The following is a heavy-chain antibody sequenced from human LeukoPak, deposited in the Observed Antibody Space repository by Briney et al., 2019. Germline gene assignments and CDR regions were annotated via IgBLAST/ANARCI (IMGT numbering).Heavy chain of an antibody. CDR2: ISYDGSNK. Sequence: GRSLRLSCAASGFTFSSYGMHWVRQAPGKGLEWVAVISYDGSNKYYADSVKGRFTISRDNAKNSLYLQMNSLRAEDTAVYYCARDRVMGIYYGSGSPRAYYMDVWGKGTTVTVSS. V-gene: IGHV3-30*03. D-gene: IGHD3-10*01. CDR3: ARDRVMGIYYGSGSPRAYYMDV. J-gene: IGHJ6*03. CDR1: GFTFSSYG.